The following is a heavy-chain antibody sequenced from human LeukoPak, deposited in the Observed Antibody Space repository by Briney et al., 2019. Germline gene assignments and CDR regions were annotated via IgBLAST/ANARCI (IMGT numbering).Heavy chain of an antibody. J-gene: IGHJ6*03. CDR2: INHSGST. CDR3: ARGVNLAVAGTREYYYYYYMDV. V-gene: IGHV4-34*01. Sequence: PSETLSLTCAVYGGSFSGYYWSWIRQPPGKGLEWIGEINHSGSTNYNPSLKSRVTISVDTSKNQFSLKLSSVTAADTAVYYCARGVNLAVAGTREYYYYYYMDVWGKGTTVTVSS. CDR1: GGSFSGYY. D-gene: IGHD6-19*01.